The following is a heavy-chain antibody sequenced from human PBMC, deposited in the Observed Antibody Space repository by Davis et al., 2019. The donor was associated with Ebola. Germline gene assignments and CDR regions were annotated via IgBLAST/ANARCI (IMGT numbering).Heavy chain of an antibody. J-gene: IGHJ1*01. Sequence: PGRSLRLSCEASRFTFSDYGIHWVRQVPGKGLEWVAVISYDGSLKYYVDSVNGRFISSRDNSRNTVYLHINSLRPEDTALYFCVKETDARSSGSYDHWGQGILVTVSS. V-gene: IGHV3-30*18. CDR1: RFTFSDYG. CDR2: ISYDGSLK. D-gene: IGHD3-10*01. CDR3: VKETDARSSGSYDH.